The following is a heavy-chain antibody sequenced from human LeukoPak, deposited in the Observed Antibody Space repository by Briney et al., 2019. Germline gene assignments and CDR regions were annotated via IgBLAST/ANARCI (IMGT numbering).Heavy chain of an antibody. CDR1: GFTFSSYA. V-gene: IGHV3-23*01. Sequence: PGGSLRLSCAASGFTFSSYAMSWVRQAPGKGLEWVSAISGSGGSTYYADSVKGRFTISRDSSKNTLYLQMNSLRAEDTAVYYCAKEVGVVAARFYYYYGMDVWGQGTTVTVSS. J-gene: IGHJ6*02. D-gene: IGHD2-15*01. CDR3: AKEVGVVAARFYYYYGMDV. CDR2: ISGSGGST.